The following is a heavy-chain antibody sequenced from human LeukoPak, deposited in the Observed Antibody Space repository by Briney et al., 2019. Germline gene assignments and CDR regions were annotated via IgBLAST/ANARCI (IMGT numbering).Heavy chain of an antibody. J-gene: IGHJ4*02. D-gene: IGHD2-15*01. CDR1: GFTFGSYG. CDR2: ISYDGSNK. V-gene: IGHV3-30*18. Sequence: GGSLRLSCAASGFTFGSYGMHWARQAPGKGLEWVAVISYDGSNKYYADSVKGRFTISRDNSKNTLYLQMNSLRAEDTAVYYCAKDHLRIVVVVAANFDYWGQGTLVTVSS. CDR3: AKDHLRIVVVVAANFDY.